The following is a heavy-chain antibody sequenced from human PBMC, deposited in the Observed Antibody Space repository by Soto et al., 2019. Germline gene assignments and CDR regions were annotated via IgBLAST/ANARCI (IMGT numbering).Heavy chain of an antibody. V-gene: IGHV4-4*07. CDR1: GGSITNYY. D-gene: IGHD4-17*01. Sequence: PSETLSLTCTVSGGSITNYYWSWIRQPAGKGLEWIGRIYTSGNTNYNPSLKGRVTMSVDMSKNQFSLKLSSVAAADTAVYYCARDDNGGNGRAVDPWGQGTLVTVS. CDR3: ARDDNGGNGRAVDP. J-gene: IGHJ5*02. CDR2: IYTSGNT.